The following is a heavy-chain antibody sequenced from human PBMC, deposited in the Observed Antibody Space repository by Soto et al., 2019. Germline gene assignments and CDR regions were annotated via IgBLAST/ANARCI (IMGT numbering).Heavy chain of an antibody. CDR3: ARDKDLQPTVRGF. Sequence: SETLSLTCTVSGDSMATGGHYYNWIRQVPGKGLEWIGYVYYSGATHYTPSLRARATISRDTSKNQFSLRLISVTAADTALYYCARDKDLQPTVRGFWGQGIQVTVS. J-gene: IGHJ4*02. V-gene: IGHV4-31*03. D-gene: IGHD2-15*01. CDR2: VYYSGAT. CDR1: GDSMATGGHY.